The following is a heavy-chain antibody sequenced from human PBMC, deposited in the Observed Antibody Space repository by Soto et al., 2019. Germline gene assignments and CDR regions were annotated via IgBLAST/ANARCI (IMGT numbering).Heavy chain of an antibody. CDR2: ISGSGGST. V-gene: IGHV3-23*01. J-gene: IGHJ4*02. D-gene: IGHD2-2*01. Sequence: EVQLLESGGGLVQPGGSLRLSCAASGFTFSSYAMSWVRQAPGKGLEWVSAISGSGGSTDYADSVKGRFTISRDNSKNTLYLQVNSLRAEDTAVYYCAKDLTRGYCTYTSCYPFDCWGQGTLVTVSS. CDR1: GFTFSSYA. CDR3: AKDLTRGYCTYTSCYPFDC.